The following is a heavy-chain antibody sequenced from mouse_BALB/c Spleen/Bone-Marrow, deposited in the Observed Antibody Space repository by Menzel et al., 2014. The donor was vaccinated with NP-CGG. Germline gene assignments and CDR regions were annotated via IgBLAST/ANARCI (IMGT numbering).Heavy chain of an antibody. CDR1: GFTFSSFG. Sequence: DVKLVESGGGLVQPGGSRKLSCAASGFTFSSFGMHWVRQAPEKGLEWVAYISSGSSTIYYADTVKGRFTISRDNPKNTLLLQMTSLRSEDTAMYYCAIEGYYDYWGQGTTLTVSS. CDR3: AIEGYYDY. V-gene: IGHV5-17*02. CDR2: ISSGSSTI. J-gene: IGHJ2*01. D-gene: IGHD2-3*01.